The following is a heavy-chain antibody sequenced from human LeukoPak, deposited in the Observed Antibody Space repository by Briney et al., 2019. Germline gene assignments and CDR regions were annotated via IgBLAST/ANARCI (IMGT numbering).Heavy chain of an antibody. V-gene: IGHV3-21*01. Sequence: PGGSLRLSCAASGFTFSSYAMSWVRQAPGKGLEWVSSISSSSSYIYYADSVKGRFTISRDNAKNSLYLQMNSLRAEDTAVYYCASTAQITIFGVVIFPYYFDYWGQGTLVTVSS. CDR2: ISSSSSYI. J-gene: IGHJ4*02. CDR3: ASTAQITIFGVVIFPYYFDY. D-gene: IGHD3-3*01. CDR1: GFTFSSYA.